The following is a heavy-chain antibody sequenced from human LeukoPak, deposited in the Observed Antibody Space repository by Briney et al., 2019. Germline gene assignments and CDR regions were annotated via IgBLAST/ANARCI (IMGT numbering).Heavy chain of an antibody. CDR3: VKGGYCSSTSCYAGHYYYGMDV. CDR1: GFTFSSYA. CDR2: ISSNGGST. Sequence: PGGSLRLSCSASGFTFSSYAMHWVRQAPGKGLEYVSAISSNGGSTYYADSVKGRFTISRDNSKNTLYLQMSSLRAEDTAVYYCVKGGYCSSTSCYAGHYYYGMDVWGKGTTVTVSS. V-gene: IGHV3-64D*06. D-gene: IGHD2-2*01. J-gene: IGHJ6*04.